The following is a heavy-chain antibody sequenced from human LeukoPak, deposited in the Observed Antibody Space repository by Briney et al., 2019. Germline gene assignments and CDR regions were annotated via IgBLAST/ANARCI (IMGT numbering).Heavy chain of an antibody. CDR2: IWYDGSTK. CDR1: GFXLSGCG. V-gene: IGHV3-33*01. J-gene: IGHJ3*01. CDR3: ARDFGDGSGYHDAFDV. Sequence: PGRSLRLSCAASGFXLSGCGIHWVRQAPGKGLDWVAVIWYDGSTKYYADSVKGRFNISRDKSKNTLYLQMNSLRAEDTAVYYCARDFGDGSGYHDAFDVWGQGIMVTVSS. D-gene: IGHD3-22*01.